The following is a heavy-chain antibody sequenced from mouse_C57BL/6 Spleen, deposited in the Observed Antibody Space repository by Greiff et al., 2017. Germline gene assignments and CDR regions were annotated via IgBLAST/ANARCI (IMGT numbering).Heavy chain of an antibody. Sequence: QVQLQQPGAELVKPGASVKMSCKASGYTFTSYWMHWVKQRPGRGLEWIGRIDPNSGGTKYNEKFKSKATLTVDKHSSTAYMQLSSLTSEDAAVYYCARSEILGNYFDDWGQGTTLTVSS. CDR1: GYTFTSYW. CDR2: IDPNSGGT. V-gene: IGHV1-72*01. CDR3: ARSEILGNYFDD. D-gene: IGHD4-1*01. J-gene: IGHJ2*01.